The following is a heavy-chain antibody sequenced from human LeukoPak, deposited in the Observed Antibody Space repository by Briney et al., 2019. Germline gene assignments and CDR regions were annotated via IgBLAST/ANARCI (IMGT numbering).Heavy chain of an antibody. J-gene: IGHJ4*02. Sequence: GVSLRLSCAASGFTFSSYAKSWVRQAPGKGLEWVSAISGSGGSTYYADSVKGRFTISRDNSKNTLYLQMNSLRAEDTAVYYCAKHYDYIFAASDYWGQGTLVTVSS. CDR2: ISGSGGST. V-gene: IGHV3-23*01. CDR3: AKHYDYIFAASDY. D-gene: IGHD3-16*01. CDR1: GFTFSSYA.